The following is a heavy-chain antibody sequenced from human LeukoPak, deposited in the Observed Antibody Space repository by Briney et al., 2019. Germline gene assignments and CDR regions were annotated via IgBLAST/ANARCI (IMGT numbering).Heavy chain of an antibody. V-gene: IGHV4-34*01. D-gene: IGHD2-21*02. CDR1: GVSFSGYN. Sequence: SETLSLTCGVYGVSFSGYNWNWVRQPPGKGLEWIGEINHSGSTNYNPSLKTRVTISVDTSKNQFSLKLRSVTAADTAVYYCAARRGGDHDYWGQGTLVTVSS. CDR2: INHSGST. CDR3: AARRGGDHDY. J-gene: IGHJ4*02.